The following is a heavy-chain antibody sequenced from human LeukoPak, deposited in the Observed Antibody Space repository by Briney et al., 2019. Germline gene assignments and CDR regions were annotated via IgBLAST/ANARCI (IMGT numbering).Heavy chain of an antibody. J-gene: IGHJ4*02. D-gene: IGHD2-2*01. CDR3: ARASAADCSSTSCYVGDFDY. V-gene: IGHV3-21*01. CDR1: GFTFSSYS. Sequence: GGSLRLSCAASGFTFSSYSMKWVRQAPGKGLEWVSSISSSSSYIYYADSVKGRFTSSRDNAKNSLYLQMNSLRAEDTAVYYCARASAADCSSTSCYVGDFDYWGQGTLVTVSS. CDR2: ISSSSSYI.